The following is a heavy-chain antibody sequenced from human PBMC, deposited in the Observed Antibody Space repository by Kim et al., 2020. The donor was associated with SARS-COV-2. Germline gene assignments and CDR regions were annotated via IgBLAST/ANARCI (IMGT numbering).Heavy chain of an antibody. D-gene: IGHD3-10*01. CDR3: ARDHPMVQGVSPFDY. Sequence: DPVKGRFTISRDNAKNSLYLQMNSLRAEDTAVYYCARDHPMVQGVSPFDYWGQGTLVTVSS. J-gene: IGHJ4*02. V-gene: IGHV3-21*01.